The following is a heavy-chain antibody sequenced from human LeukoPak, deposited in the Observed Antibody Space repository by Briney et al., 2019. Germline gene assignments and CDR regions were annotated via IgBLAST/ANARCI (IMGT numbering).Heavy chain of an antibody. CDR3: AGRLWRRDGYNLSAFDI. V-gene: IGHV4-4*02. D-gene: IGHD5-24*01. CDR1: GDSITSTNW. CDR2: IYHSGST. J-gene: IGHJ3*02. Sequence: SETLSLTCAVSGDSITSTNWWSWVRQPPGKGLEWIGEIYHSGSTNYNPSLKSRVTISVDTSKNQFSLKLSSVTAADTAVYYCAGRLWRRDGYNLSAFDIWGQGTMVTVSS.